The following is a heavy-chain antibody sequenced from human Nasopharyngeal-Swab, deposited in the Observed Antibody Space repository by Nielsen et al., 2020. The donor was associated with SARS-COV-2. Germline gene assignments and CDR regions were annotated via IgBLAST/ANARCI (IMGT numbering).Heavy chain of an antibody. CDR1: GYSFRTYG. CDR3: ARQDSGWYYFDY. V-gene: IGHV3-21*01. CDR2: ISSSGNYI. D-gene: IGHD6-19*01. J-gene: IGHJ4*02. Sequence: GESLKISCVASGYSFRTYGMNWVRQAPGKGLEWVSSISSSGNYIYYADSVKGRFTISRDNAKNSLYLQMNSLRAEDTAVYYCARQDSGWYYFDYWGQGILVTVSS.